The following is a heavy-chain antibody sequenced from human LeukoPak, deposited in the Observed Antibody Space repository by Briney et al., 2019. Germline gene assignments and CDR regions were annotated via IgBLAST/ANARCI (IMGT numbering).Heavy chain of an antibody. CDR1: GFTFSSYG. CDR3: ARDVWGSYRYYYYGMDV. D-gene: IGHD3-16*02. CDR2: IWYDGSNK. Sequence: GGSPRLSCAASGFTFSSYGMHWVRQAPGKGLEWVAVIWYDGSNKYYVDSVQGRFTISRDNSKNTLYLQMNSLRAEDTAVYYCARDVWGSYRYYYYGMDVWGQGATVTVSS. V-gene: IGHV3-33*01. J-gene: IGHJ6*02.